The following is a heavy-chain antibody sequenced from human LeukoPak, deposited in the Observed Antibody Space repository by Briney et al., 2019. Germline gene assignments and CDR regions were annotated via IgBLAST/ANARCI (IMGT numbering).Heavy chain of an antibody. Sequence: GASVKVSCKASGYTFTTYGVSWVRQAPGQGLEWMGWISGYDGNTNYAQKLRGRVTMTTDTSTSTAYMDLMSLRSDDTALYYCARTVTTSSYYFDYWGQGTLVTVSS. CDR2: ISGYDGNT. CDR1: GYTFTTYG. J-gene: IGHJ4*02. D-gene: IGHD4-17*01. CDR3: ARTVTTSSYYFDY. V-gene: IGHV1-18*01.